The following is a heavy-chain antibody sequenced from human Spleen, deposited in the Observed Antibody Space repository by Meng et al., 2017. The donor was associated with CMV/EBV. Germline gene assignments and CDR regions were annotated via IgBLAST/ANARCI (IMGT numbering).Heavy chain of an antibody. V-gene: IGHV3-30*04. D-gene: IGHD2-2*01. Sequence: GESLKISCAASGFTFSSYAMHWVRQAPGKGLEWVAVISYDGSNKYYADSVKGRFTISRDNSKNTLYLQMNSLRAEDTAVYYCARDKVVLAASYFDYWGQGTLVTVSS. CDR2: ISYDGSNK. CDR1: GFTFSSYA. J-gene: IGHJ4*02. CDR3: ARDKVVLAASYFDY.